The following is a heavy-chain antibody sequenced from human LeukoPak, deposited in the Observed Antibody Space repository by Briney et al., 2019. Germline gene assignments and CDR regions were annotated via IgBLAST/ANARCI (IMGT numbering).Heavy chain of an antibody. J-gene: IGHJ4*02. CDR1: GFTFSSYS. D-gene: IGHD6-13*01. Sequence: VGSLRLSSAASGFTFSSYSMNWVRQAPGKGLEWVSSISSSSSYIYYADSVKGRFTIYRDNAKNSLYLQMNSLRAEDTAVYYCARDRDSRYYFDYWGQGTLVTVSS. V-gene: IGHV3-21*01. CDR3: ARDRDSRYYFDY. CDR2: ISSSSSYI.